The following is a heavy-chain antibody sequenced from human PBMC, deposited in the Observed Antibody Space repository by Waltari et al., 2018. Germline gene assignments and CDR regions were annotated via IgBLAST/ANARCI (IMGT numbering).Heavy chain of an antibody. D-gene: IGHD3-22*01. V-gene: IGHV1-8*01. CDR2: MNPNSGNT. J-gene: IGHJ4*02. CDR1: GYAFTSYA. CDR3: ARWDYYDSSGCYHY. Sequence: QVQLVQSGAEVKKPGASVKVSCKASGYAFTSYAINWVRLATGQGLEWMGWMNPNSGNTGYAKKFQGRVTMTRNTSISTAYMELSSLRSEDTAVYYCARWDYYDSSGCYHYWGQGTLVTVSS.